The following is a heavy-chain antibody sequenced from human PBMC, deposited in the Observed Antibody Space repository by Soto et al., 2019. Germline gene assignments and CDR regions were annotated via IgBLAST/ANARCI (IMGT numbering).Heavy chain of an antibody. CDR3: ARDLRSTDYYFDL. D-gene: IGHD2-2*01. Sequence: QVPLVQSGGEVKNPGASVKVSCKASGYTFSNYGISWVRQAPGQGLEWMGWINGYNGDANYAQNLQGRVTVTTDTSTSTVYMEVRSLRFDDTAVYYCARDLRSTDYYFDLWGRGTLVIVSS. CDR2: INGYNGDA. J-gene: IGHJ2*01. CDR1: GYTFSNYG. V-gene: IGHV1-18*01.